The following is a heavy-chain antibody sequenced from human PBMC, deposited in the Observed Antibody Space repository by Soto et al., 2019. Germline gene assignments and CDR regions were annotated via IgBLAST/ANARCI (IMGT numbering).Heavy chain of an antibody. V-gene: IGHV4-30-4*08. J-gene: IGHJ4*02. CDR1: GVSISSGGYY. Sequence: SETLSLTCTVSGVSISSGGYYWSWIRQPPGKGLEWIGFISYSGSAYYNPSLKSRVTISVDTSKNQFSLNLSFVTAADTAVYYCATMGTPATGLYYFDYWGQGTLVTVSS. CDR3: ATMGTPATGLYYFDY. CDR2: ISYSGSA. D-gene: IGHD2-15*01.